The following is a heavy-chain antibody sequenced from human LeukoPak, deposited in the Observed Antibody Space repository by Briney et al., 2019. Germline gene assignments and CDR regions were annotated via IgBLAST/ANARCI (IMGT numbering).Heavy chain of an antibody. CDR2: IYSSGST. J-gene: IGHJ2*01. CDR1: GGSISSYY. Sequence: SETLSLTCTVSGGSISSYYWSWIRQPAGKGLEWIGRIYSSGSTNYNPSLKSRVTMSVDTSKNQFSPKLSSVTAADTAVYYCARGQYHLLYWYFDLWGRGTLVTVSS. D-gene: IGHD2-2*01. V-gene: IGHV4-4*07. CDR3: ARGQYHLLYWYFDL.